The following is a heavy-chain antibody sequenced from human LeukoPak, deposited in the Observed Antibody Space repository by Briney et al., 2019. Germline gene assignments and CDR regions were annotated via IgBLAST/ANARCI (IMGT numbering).Heavy chain of an antibody. Sequence: PGRSLRLSCTASGFTFGDYAMSWVRQAPGKGLEWVGFIRSKAYGGTTEYAAPVKGRFTISRDDSKSIAYLQMNSLKTEDTAVYYCTRAKGYYYDSSGQNPWGQGTLVTVSS. D-gene: IGHD3-22*01. CDR3: TRAKGYYYDSSGQNP. J-gene: IGHJ5*02. CDR1: GFTFGDYA. CDR2: IRSKAYGGTT. V-gene: IGHV3-49*04.